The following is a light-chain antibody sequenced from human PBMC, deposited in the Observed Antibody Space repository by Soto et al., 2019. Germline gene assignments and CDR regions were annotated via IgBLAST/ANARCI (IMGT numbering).Light chain of an antibody. CDR2: EVT. V-gene: IGLV2-8*01. CDR1: SGDVGGYNY. J-gene: IGLJ2*01. Sequence: QSALTQPPSASGSLGQSVTISCTGTSGDVGGYNYVSWHQQHPGKAPKVMIYEVTERPPGVPDRFSGSKSGNTASLTISGLQAEDEADYYCSSFAGGGNPVLLGGGTKLTVL. CDR3: SSFAGGGNPVL.